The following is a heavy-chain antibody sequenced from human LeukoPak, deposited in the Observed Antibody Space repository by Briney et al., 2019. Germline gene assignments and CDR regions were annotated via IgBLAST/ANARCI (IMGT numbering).Heavy chain of an antibody. J-gene: IGHJ4*02. V-gene: IGHV4-39*01. CDR3: ARLTSSSWPVFDY. CDR1: GGSTCSSSSY. Sequence: PGTPSLPCSVSGGSTCSSSSYRGCIRPPPGEGLGWIGSIYYSGSTYYNPSLKSRVTISVDTSKNQFSLKLSTVTAADTAVYYCARLTSSSWPVFDYWGQGALVTVSS. D-gene: IGHD6-13*01. CDR2: IYYSGST.